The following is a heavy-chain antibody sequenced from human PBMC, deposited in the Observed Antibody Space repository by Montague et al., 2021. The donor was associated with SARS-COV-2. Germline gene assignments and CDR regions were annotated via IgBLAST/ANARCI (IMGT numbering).Heavy chain of an antibody. Sequence: SETLSLTCAVSGGSISSYYWSWIRQPPGKGLEWIGYVHYTGSTKYNPSLKTRVTLSLDTPKKHCSLKLKSVTAADTAVYYCARAQNTCFIANCVNYFEVWGQGALVTVSS. CDR3: ARAQNTCFIANCVNYFEV. D-gene: IGHD1-1*01. V-gene: IGHV4-59*01. J-gene: IGHJ4*02. CDR1: GGSISSYY. CDR2: VHYTGST.